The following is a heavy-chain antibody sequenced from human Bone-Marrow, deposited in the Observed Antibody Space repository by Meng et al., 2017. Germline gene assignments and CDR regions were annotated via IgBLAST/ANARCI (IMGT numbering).Heavy chain of an antibody. D-gene: IGHD3-3*01. CDR1: GFTFDDYA. CDR2: ISGSGGST. J-gene: IGHJ3*02. V-gene: IGHV3-23*01. CDR3: AKEYYDFWSGYRHDAFDI. Sequence: GESLKISCAASGFTFDDYAMHWVRQAPGKGLEWVSAISGSGGSTYYADSVKGRFTISRDNSKNTLYLQMNSLRDEDTAVYYCAKEYYDFWSGYRHDAFDIWGQGTMVTVSS.